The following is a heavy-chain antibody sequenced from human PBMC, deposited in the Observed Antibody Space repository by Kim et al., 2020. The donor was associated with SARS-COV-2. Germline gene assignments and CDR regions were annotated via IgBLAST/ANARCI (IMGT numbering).Heavy chain of an antibody. CDR1: GGSISSYY. D-gene: IGHD1-26*01. CDR3: ARVGYSGSYYERYYYMDV. Sequence: SETLSLTCTVSGGSISSYYWSWIRQPPGKGLEWIGYIYYSGSTNYNPSLKSRVTISVDTSKNQFSLKLSSVTAADTAVYYCARVGYSGSYYERYYYMDVWGKGTTVTVSS. CDR2: IYYSGST. J-gene: IGHJ6*03. V-gene: IGHV4-59*01.